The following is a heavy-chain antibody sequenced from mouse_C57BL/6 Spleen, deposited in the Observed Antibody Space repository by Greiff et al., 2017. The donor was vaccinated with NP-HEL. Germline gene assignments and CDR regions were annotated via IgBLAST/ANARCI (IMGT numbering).Heavy chain of an antibody. CDR3: ARFGNYVGY. CDR1: GYAFTNYL. V-gene: IGHV1-54*01. J-gene: IGHJ2*01. CDR2: INPGSGGT. D-gene: IGHD1-1*02. Sequence: QVQLKESGAELVRPGTSVKVSCKASGYAFTNYLIEWVKQRPGQGLEWIGVINPGSGGTNYNEKFKGKATLTADKSSSTAYMQLSSLTSEDSAVYFCARFGNYVGYWGQGTTLTVSS.